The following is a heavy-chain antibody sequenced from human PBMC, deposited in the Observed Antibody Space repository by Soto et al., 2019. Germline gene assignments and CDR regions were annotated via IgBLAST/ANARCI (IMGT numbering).Heavy chain of an antibody. CDR2: VTGRSIST. CDR1: GFTFSNYA. CDR3: TKHLPSKKNQRRWADAFHI. D-gene: IGHD2-2*01. V-gene: IGHV3-23*01. J-gene: IGHJ3*02. Sequence: EVRLLESGGGLVQPGGSLRLSCVASGFTFSNYAMSWVRQAPGKGLEWVSVVTGRSISTYYADSVEGRFIISRDNSRNTLFLQMNSLGAEDTAVYYCTKHLPSKKNQRRWADAFHIWGQGTILTVSS.